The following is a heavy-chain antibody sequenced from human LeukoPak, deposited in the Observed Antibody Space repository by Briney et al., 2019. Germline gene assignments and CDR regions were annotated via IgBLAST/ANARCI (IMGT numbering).Heavy chain of an antibody. D-gene: IGHD2-8*02. CDR2: INPDGTYT. Sequence: PGGAVRLSCAASGFTFSSDWMYWVRQAPGKGPVWVSGINPDGTYTHYADSVKGRFTISREDAKNTLHLQMNSLRVEDTAVYYCANYWYPWGQGTMVTVS. CDR3: ANYWYP. J-gene: IGHJ5*02. V-gene: IGHV3-74*01. CDR1: GFTFSSDW.